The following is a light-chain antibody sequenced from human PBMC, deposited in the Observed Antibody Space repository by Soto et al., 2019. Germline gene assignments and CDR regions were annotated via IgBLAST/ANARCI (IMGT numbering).Light chain of an antibody. CDR3: QQYENLPT. V-gene: IGKV1-33*01. CDR1: QNIKNY. Sequence: DIQMTQSPSSLSASLGDRVTITCQASQNIKNYLNWYQQKPGRAPKLLIYDASNLEAGVPSRLRGSGSGTYFTFTISRLQPEDIATYYCQQYENLPTFGQGTRLDIK. J-gene: IGKJ5*01. CDR2: DAS.